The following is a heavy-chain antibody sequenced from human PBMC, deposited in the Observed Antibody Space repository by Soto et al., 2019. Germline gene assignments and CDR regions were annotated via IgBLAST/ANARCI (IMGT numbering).Heavy chain of an antibody. Sequence: SETLSLTCTVSGGSTNRVAYYWSWIRQLPGKGLEWIGYVYHTGNTDYNPSLKSRISISVDTSKNQFSMDLKDVTAADTAVYYCAVDTTIEGPNWLDPWGQGTLVTVSS. CDR3: AVDTTIEGPNWLDP. V-gene: IGHV4-30-4*08. CDR2: VYHTGNT. D-gene: IGHD5-18*01. J-gene: IGHJ5*02. CDR1: GGSTNRVAYY.